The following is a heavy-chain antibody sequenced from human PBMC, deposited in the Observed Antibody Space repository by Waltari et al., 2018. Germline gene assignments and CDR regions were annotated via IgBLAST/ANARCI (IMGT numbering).Heavy chain of an antibody. CDR1: GYIFTDYD. CDR2: LDPENGAT. D-gene: IGHD3-3*01. V-gene: IGHV1-69-2*01. J-gene: IGHJ4*02. Sequence: EAQLIQSGAQVKSPGATVKVSCTALGYIFTDYDMHWKQQVPGKGPEWMARLDPENGATEFADRFQGRLTVTADTSTDTAYMELSGLTSEDTATYYCANSMSGPRVQWGQGTQVTVSP. CDR3: ANSMSGPRVQ.